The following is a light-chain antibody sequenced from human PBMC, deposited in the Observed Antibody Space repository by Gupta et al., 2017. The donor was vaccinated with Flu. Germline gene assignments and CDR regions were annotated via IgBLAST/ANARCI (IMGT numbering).Light chain of an antibody. Sequence: QMTQSPSSLSASVGDRVTITCRASQGIRNELGWYQQKPGKAPKLLISGASTLQSGVPSRFSGSGSGTDFTLTISSLQPEDVATYYCQQDYNSPRTFGQGTKVEIK. CDR2: GAS. V-gene: IGKV1-6*01. CDR3: QQDYNSPRT. CDR1: QGIRNE. J-gene: IGKJ1*01.